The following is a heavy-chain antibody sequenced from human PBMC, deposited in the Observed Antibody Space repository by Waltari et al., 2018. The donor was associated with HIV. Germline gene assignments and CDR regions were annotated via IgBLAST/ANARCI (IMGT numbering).Heavy chain of an antibody. CDR1: GFTFSSYA. CDR2: ISGSGGST. CDR3: ATHGADGGSYP. V-gene: IGHV3-23*01. J-gene: IGHJ5*02. Sequence: EVQLLEAGGGLVQPGGSLRLYCAASGFTFSSYAMSWVRQAPGKGLEWVSAISGSGGSTYYADSVKGRFTISRDNSKNTLYLQMNSLRAEDTAVYYCATHGADGGSYPWGQGTLVTVSS. D-gene: IGHD1-26*01.